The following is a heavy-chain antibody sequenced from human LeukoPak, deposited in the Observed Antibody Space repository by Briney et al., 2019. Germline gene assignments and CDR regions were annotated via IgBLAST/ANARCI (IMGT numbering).Heavy chain of an antibody. V-gene: IGHV3-33*01. Sequence: QPGRSLRLSCAASGFTFSSYGMHWVRQAPGKGLEWVAVIWYDGSNKYYADSVKGRFTISRDNSKNTLYLQMNSLRAEDTAVYYCARDSGIWDIVATPDDYWGRGTLVTVSS. J-gene: IGHJ4*02. CDR1: GFTFSSYG. D-gene: IGHD5-12*01. CDR2: IWYDGSNK. CDR3: ARDSGIWDIVATPDDY.